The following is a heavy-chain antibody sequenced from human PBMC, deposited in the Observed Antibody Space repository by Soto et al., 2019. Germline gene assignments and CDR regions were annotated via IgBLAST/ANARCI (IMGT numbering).Heavy chain of an antibody. CDR1: GGTFSSYA. Sequence: QVQLVQSGAEVKKPGSSVKVSCKASGGTFSSYAISWVRQAPGQGLEWMGGIIPIFGTANYAQKFQGRVTITADESTSTAYRERGSLSCKNTPVYYCAGTHVAARGYNWSAPWGRGPLVPVSS. J-gene: IGHJ5*02. CDR3: AGTHVAARGYNWSAP. CDR2: IIPIFGTA. D-gene: IGHD6-6*01. V-gene: IGHV1-69*01.